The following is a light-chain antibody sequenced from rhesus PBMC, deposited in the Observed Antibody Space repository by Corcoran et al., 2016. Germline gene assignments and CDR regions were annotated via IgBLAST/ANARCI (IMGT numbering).Light chain of an antibody. Sequence: DIQMTQSPSALSASVGDRVTISCRASQNIYRNLAWYQTKPGKAPKVLIYAASTVKSGTPSRFSGSGAGTDVTLTISSLQPEDSAVYYCQQYYDYPLTVGGGTKVELK. CDR3: QQYYDYPLT. J-gene: IGKJ4*01. V-gene: IGKV1S8*01. CDR2: AAS. CDR1: QNIYRN.